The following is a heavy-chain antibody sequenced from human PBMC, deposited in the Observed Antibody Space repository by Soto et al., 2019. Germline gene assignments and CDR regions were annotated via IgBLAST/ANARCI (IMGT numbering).Heavy chain of an antibody. CDR3: ARDPRIDPYYYYGMDV. CDR1: GGSISSYY. CDR2: IYTSGST. J-gene: IGHJ6*02. V-gene: IGHV4-4*07. D-gene: IGHD1-26*01. Sequence: QVQLQESGPGLVKPSETLSLTCTVSGGSISSYYWSWIRQPAGKGLEWIGRIYTSGSTNYNPSLKSRVTMSVDTSKNQFSLKLSSVTAADAAVDYCARDPRIDPYYYYGMDVWGQGTTVTVSS.